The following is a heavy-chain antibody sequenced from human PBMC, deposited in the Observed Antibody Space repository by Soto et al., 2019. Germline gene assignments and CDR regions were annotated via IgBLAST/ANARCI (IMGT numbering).Heavy chain of an antibody. V-gene: IGHV3-74*01. CDR3: ARGPRGWYGFDY. J-gene: IGHJ4*02. Sequence: EVQLVESGGGLVQPGGSLRLSCAASGFTFSSDWMHWVRQTPGKGLVWLSRMNSDGSSSTYADAVKGRFTISRDNAKNSLYPQMNSLRAEDTAVYYCARGPRGWYGFDYWGQGTLVTVSS. CDR1: GFTFSSDW. D-gene: IGHD6-19*01. CDR2: MNSDGSSS.